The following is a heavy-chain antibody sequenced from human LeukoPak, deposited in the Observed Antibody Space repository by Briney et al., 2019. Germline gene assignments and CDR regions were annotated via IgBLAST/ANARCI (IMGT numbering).Heavy chain of an antibody. CDR2: ISYDGSHK. CDR1: GFTFCDYA. J-gene: IGHJ6*03. D-gene: IGHD5-24*01. V-gene: IGHV3-30*04. CDR3: ARGQRAHVEYSSFMDV. Sequence: GGSLRLSCTASGFTFCDYAMSWVRQGPGKGLEWVAVISYDGSHKYYADSVKGRFTISRDNSKNTMYLQMNSLRAEDTAVYYCARGQRAHVEYSSFMDVWGKGTTVTVSS.